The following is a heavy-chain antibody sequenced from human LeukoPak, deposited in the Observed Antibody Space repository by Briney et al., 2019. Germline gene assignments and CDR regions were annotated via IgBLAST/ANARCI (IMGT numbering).Heavy chain of an antibody. CDR3: TRDLSAGLPGGFDS. CDR2: ISRNRNYI. Sequence: GGSLRLPCAASGFTFSSYGMSWVRRAPGKGLEWVSTISRNRNYIYYADSVKGRFAISRDDARNSLFLHMDSLRAEDSAVYFCTRDLSAGLPGGFDSWGQGTLVSVSS. D-gene: IGHD3-10*01. J-gene: IGHJ4*02. CDR1: GFTFSSYG. V-gene: IGHV3-21*06.